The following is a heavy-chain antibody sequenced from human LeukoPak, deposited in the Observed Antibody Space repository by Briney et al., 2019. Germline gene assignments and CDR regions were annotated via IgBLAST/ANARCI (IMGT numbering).Heavy chain of an antibody. CDR2: ISSSGSNI. CDR1: GFTFSDYY. CDR3: ASIGSESYYKWFDY. D-gene: IGHD3-10*01. J-gene: IGHJ4*02. Sequence: PGGSLRLSCAASGFTFSDYYMSWVRQARGKGLEGVSYISSSGSNIYYADSVKGRFTISRDNAKISLYLQINSLRAEYSAVYYCASIGSESYYKWFDYWGQGTLVTVSS. V-gene: IGHV3-11*01.